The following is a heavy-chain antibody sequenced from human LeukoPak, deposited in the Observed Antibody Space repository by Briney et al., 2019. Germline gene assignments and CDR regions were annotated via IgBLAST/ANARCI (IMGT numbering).Heavy chain of an antibody. D-gene: IGHD6-13*01. CDR2: ISGSGGST. J-gene: IGHJ4*02. CDR3: AKGRGVGYTPSGADY. CDR1: GFTFSDDA. Sequence: GGALRLSCAASGFTFSDDAMSWVREAPGKGVEWGSAISGSGGSTYDADSVEGRFTISRDNSKNTLFLQMNRLRAEETAGSYWAKGRGVGYTPSGADYWGQGTPVTASP. V-gene: IGHV3-23*01.